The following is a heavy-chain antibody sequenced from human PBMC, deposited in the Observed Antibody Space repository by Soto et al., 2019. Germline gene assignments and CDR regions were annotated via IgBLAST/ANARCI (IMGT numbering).Heavy chain of an antibody. J-gene: IGHJ5*02. CDR3: ARAPMVRGVLWYWFDP. CDR1: GYTFTGYY. CDR2: INPNSGGT. D-gene: IGHD3-10*01. Sequence: QVQLVQSGAEVKKPGASVKVSCKASGYTFTGYYMHWVRQAPGQGLEWMGWINPNSGGTNYAQKFQGWVTMTRDTSISTAYMELSRLRSDDTAVYYCARAPMVRGVLWYWFDPWGQGTLVTVSS. V-gene: IGHV1-2*04.